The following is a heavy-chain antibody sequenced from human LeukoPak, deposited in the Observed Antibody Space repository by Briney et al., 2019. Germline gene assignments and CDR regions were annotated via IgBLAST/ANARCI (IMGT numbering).Heavy chain of an antibody. CDR1: GGSIRTYY. V-gene: IGHV4-59*08. CDR3: ARLIAVAGTSRGHFDY. CDR2: IYYSGST. D-gene: IGHD6-19*01. J-gene: IGHJ4*02. Sequence: SETLSLTCTLSGGSIRTYYWSWIRQPPGKGLEWIGYIYYSGSTNYNPSLMSRLTISVDTSKNQFSLKLSSVTVADTAVYYCARLIAVAGTSRGHFDYWGQGALVTVSS.